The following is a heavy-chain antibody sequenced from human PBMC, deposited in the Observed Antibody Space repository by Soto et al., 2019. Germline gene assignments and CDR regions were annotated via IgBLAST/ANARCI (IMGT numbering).Heavy chain of an antibody. CDR2: IYYSGST. D-gene: IGHD1-1*01. V-gene: IGHV4-59*01. J-gene: IGHJ4*02. Sequence: GSLRRSCTASGFTFSRYAMSWVRQPPGKGLEWIGYIYYSGSTNYNPSLKSRVTISVDTSKNQFSLKLSSVTAADTAVYYCARVETGTTFDYWGQGTLVTVSS. CDR1: GFTFSRYA. CDR3: ARVETGTTFDY.